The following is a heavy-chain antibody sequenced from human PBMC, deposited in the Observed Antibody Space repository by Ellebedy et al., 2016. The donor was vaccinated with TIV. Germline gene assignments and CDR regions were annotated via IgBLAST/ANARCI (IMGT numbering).Heavy chain of an antibody. D-gene: IGHD3-10*01. CDR1: GGSFSGYY. CDR2: INHSGST. CDR3: ARPRFGY. J-gene: IGHJ4*02. Sequence: SETLSLXXAVYGGSFSGYYWSWIRQPPGKGLEWIGEINHSGSTNYNPSLKSRVTISVDTSKNQFSLKLSSVTAADTAVYYCARPRFGYWGQGTLVTVSS. V-gene: IGHV4-34*01.